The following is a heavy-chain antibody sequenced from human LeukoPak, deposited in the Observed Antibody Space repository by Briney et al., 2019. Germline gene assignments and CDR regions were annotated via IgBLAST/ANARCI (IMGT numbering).Heavy chain of an antibody. CDR3: AKDPYSYGSYFDY. Sequence: PGGSLRLSCAASGFSFSGCGMHWVRQAPGKGLEWVAFIWYDGRDKYYADSVKGRFTISRDNSKNTLYLQMNSLRAEDTAMYYCAKDPYSYGSYFDYWGQGTLSPSPQ. V-gene: IGHV3-30*02. J-gene: IGHJ4*02. CDR2: IWYDGRDK. D-gene: IGHD5-18*01. CDR1: GFSFSGCG.